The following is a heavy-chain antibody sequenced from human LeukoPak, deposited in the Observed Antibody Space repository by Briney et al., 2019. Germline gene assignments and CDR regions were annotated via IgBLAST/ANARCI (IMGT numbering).Heavy chain of an antibody. J-gene: IGHJ4*02. Sequence: GGSLRLSCAASGFPFSTYWMSWVRQVPGKGLEWVANINQDGTEKYYVDSVKGRFSISRDYAKNSLNLQMNSLRAEDTALYYCARDSPERGYSYGPLDNYFDYWGQGTLVTVSS. D-gene: IGHD5-18*01. V-gene: IGHV3-7*01. CDR1: GFPFSTYW. CDR3: ARDSPERGYSYGPLDNYFDY. CDR2: INQDGTEK.